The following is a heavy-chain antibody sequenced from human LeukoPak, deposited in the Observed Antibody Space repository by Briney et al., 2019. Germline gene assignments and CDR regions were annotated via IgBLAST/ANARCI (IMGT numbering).Heavy chain of an antibody. J-gene: IGHJ5*02. CDR2: INSDGSST. CDR1: GFTFSSYW. V-gene: IGHV3-74*01. CDR3: ARGLRGIAVRGVPQNDWFDP. D-gene: IGHD3-10*01. Sequence: GGSLRLSCAASGFTFSSYWMHWVRQAPGKGLVWVSRINSDGSSTSYADSVKGRFTISRDSAKNTLYLQMNSLRAEDTAVYYCARGLRGIAVRGVPQNDWFDPWGQGTLVTVSS.